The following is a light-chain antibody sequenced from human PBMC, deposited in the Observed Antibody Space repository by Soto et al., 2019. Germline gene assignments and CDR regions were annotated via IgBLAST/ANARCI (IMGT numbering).Light chain of an antibody. V-gene: IGLV1-44*01. CDR3: AAWDVSLNGVV. CDR1: SSNIGSHT. J-gene: IGLJ2*01. Sequence: QSVLTQPPSASGTPGQTIAISCSGGSSNIGSHTVNWYQQLPGTAPRLLIYSNTQRPSGVPDRFSCSTSGTSASLAISGLQSEYEGDYYCAAWDVSLNGVVFGGGTKLTVL. CDR2: SNT.